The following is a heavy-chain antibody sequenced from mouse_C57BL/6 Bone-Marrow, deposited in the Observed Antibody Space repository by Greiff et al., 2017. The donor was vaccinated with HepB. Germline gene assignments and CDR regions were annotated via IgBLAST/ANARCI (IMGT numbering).Heavy chain of an antibody. Sequence: ESGPGLVKPSQSLSLTCSVTGYSITSGYYWNWIRQFPGNKLEWMGYISYDGSNNYNPSLKNRISITRNTSKNQFFLKLNSVTTEDTATYYCARMGTTVVEGYFDVWGTGTTVTVSS. CDR1: GYSITSGYY. J-gene: IGHJ1*03. V-gene: IGHV3-6*01. CDR2: ISYDGSN. D-gene: IGHD1-1*01. CDR3: ARMGTTVVEGYFDV.